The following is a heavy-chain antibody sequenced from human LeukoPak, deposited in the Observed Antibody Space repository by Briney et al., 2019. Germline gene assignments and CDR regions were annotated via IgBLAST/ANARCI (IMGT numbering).Heavy chain of an antibody. CDR1: SGSINIASYY. J-gene: IGHJ4*02. D-gene: IGHD6-13*01. V-gene: IGHV4-61*02. CDR3: AMRERLAAAFDY. CDR2: IYTREST. Sequence: PSQTLSLTCTVSSGSINIASYYWRWIRQPAGRGLECIGLIYTRESTHYNPSLKSRVTLSGGTYKNKFSLKLSSVTAADTAVYYCAMRERLAAAFDYGGQRTLVTLS.